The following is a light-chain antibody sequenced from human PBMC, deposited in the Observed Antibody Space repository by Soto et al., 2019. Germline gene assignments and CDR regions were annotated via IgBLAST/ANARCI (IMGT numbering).Light chain of an antibody. V-gene: IGKV1-5*01. CDR3: QQYNSYLT. CDR2: DAS. Sequence: DSHMTQSPSTLSASLRDRVTITWRASQSISSWLAWYQQKPGKAPKLLIYDASSLESGVPSRFSGSGSGTEFTLTISSLQPDDFATYYCQQYNSYLTFGGGTKVDI. CDR1: QSISSW. J-gene: IGKJ4*01.